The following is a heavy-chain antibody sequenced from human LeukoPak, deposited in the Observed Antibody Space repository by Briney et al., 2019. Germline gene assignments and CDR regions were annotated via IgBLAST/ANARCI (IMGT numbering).Heavy chain of an antibody. CDR1: GGTFSSYV. Sequence: SVKVSCKASGGTFSSYVISWVRQAPGQGLEWMGRIIPILGIANYAQKFQGRVTITADKSTSTAYMELSSLRSEDTAVYYCARDHLDEGQDYWGQGTLVTVSS. CDR3: ARDHLDEGQDY. V-gene: IGHV1-69*04. CDR2: IIPILGIA. J-gene: IGHJ4*02. D-gene: IGHD1-1*01.